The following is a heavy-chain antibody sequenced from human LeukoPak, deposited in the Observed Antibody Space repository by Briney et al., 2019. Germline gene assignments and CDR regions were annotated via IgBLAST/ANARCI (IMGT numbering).Heavy chain of an antibody. CDR2: INHSGST. Sequence: KPSETLSLTCTVSGGSISSSSYYWGWIRQPPGKGLEWIGEINHSGSTNYNPSLKSRVTISVDTSKNQFSLKLSSVTAADTAVYYCARGLVFVLITGYSSGWPYFDYWGQGTLVTVSS. D-gene: IGHD6-19*01. CDR3: ARGLVFVLITGYSSGWPYFDY. CDR1: GGSISSSSYY. J-gene: IGHJ4*02. V-gene: IGHV4-39*07.